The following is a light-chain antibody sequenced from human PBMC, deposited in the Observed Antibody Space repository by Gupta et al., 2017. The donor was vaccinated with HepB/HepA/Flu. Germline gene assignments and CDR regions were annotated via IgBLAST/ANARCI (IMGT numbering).Light chain of an antibody. J-gene: IGLJ2*01. CDR3: AAWDDSLNGGV. CDR1: SSIIGSNT. CDR2: SNN. V-gene: IGLV1-44*01. Sequence: QSVLTQPPSASGTPGPRVTISCSGSSSIIGSNTVNWYQQLPGTAPKRLIYSNNQRPSGVPDRFSGSKYGTSASLAISGLQSEDEADYYCAAWDDSLNGGVFGGGTKLTVL.